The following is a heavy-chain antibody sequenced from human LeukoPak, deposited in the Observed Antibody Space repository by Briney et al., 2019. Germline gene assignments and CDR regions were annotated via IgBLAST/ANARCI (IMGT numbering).Heavy chain of an antibody. CDR2: INPNSGDT. Sequence: ASVKVSCKTSGYTFTGYYVHWVRQAPGQGLEWMGWINPNSGDTDYAQKFQGRVTMTRDTSINTAYMELSRLRSDDTALYYCARGDDNGDYEAIDWGQGTLVTVSS. D-gene: IGHD4-17*01. J-gene: IGHJ4*02. CDR1: GYTFTGYY. CDR3: ARGDDNGDYEAID. V-gene: IGHV1-2*02.